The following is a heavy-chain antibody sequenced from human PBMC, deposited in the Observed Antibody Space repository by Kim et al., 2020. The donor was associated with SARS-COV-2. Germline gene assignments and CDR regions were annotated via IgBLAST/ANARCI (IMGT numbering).Heavy chain of an antibody. CDR2: IGTAGDT. J-gene: IGHJ3*02. CDR3: ARVGDYGAAFDI. CDR1: GFTFSSYD. Sequence: GGSLRLSCAASGFTFSSYDMHWVRQATGKGLEWVSAIGTAGDTYYPGSVKGRFTISRENAKNSLYLQMNSLRAGDTAVYYCARVGDYGAAFDIWGQGTMVTVSS. D-gene: IGHD4-17*01. V-gene: IGHV3-13*01.